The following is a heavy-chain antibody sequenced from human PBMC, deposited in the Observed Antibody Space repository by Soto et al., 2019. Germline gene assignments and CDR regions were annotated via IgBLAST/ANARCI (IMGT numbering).Heavy chain of an antibody. CDR3: ARAGGETDYYYGMDV. D-gene: IGHD7-27*01. CDR1: GFAFNNYY. Sequence: QVQLVQSGAEVKKPGASVKVSCKASGFAFNNYYMHWVRQAPGHGLEWMGIINPGGGTTTYTQKSQARVNMTRDTSTSTVFMELSSLRSDDTAVYYCARAGGETDYYYGMDVWGQGTTVTVSS. J-gene: IGHJ6*02. V-gene: IGHV1-46*02. CDR2: INPGGGTT.